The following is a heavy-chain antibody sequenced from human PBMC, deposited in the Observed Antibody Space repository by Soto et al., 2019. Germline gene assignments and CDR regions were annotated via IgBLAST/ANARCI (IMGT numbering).Heavy chain of an antibody. D-gene: IGHD1-20*01. J-gene: IGHJ6*02. V-gene: IGHV3-48*03. Sequence: ELHLVESGGDLVQPGGSLRLSCTASGFTFSSYEMNWVRQAPGKGLEWVSYISNSGSTIYYADSVKGRFTISRDNAKNTLYLQMNSLRAEDTSVYYCAREDNWNPGFSSYGLDVWGQGTTVTVSS. CDR2: ISNSGSTI. CDR3: AREDNWNPGFSSYGLDV. CDR1: GFTFSSYE.